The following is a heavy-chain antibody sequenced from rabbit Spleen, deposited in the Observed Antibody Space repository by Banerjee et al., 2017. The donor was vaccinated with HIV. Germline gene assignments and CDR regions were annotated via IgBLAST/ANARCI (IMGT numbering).Heavy chain of an antibody. CDR3: AGDCAGDIGLNFSL. J-gene: IGHJ4*01. D-gene: IGHD2-1*01. CDR2: INTTTGKS. V-gene: IGHV1S45*01. CDR1: GFSFSDSDV. Sequence: QEQLEESGGGLVKPEASLTLTCKASGFSFSDSDVMCWVRQAPGKGLEWIACINTTTGKSASASWAKFPFTNSKTSTTTVTLPMTSLTAADTASYCCAGDCAGDIGLNFSLWGPGTLVTVS.